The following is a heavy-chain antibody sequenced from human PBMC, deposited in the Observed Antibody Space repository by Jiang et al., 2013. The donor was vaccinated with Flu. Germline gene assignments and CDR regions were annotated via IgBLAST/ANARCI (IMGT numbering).Heavy chain of an antibody. CDR3: ARDTSAADTFWWFDP. CDR1: GYIFTSYY. V-gene: IGHV1-46*01. Sequence: QLVESGAEVKKPGASVKVSCKASGYIFTSYYMHWVRQAPGQGLEWMAIINPSNGGTNYAQKFQGRVTLTRDTSTSTVYMELSSLRSEDTAVYYCARDTSAADTFWWFDPWGQGTLVTVSS. D-gene: IGHD6-13*01. J-gene: IGHJ5*02. CDR2: INPSNGGT.